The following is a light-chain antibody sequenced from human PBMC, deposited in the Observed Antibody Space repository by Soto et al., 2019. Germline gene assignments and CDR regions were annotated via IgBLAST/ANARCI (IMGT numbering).Light chain of an antibody. V-gene: IGKV1-5*01. J-gene: IGKJ1*01. Sequence: DIQMTQSPSTLSASVGDRVTITCRASQSITTWLAWYQQKPGRAPKLLIYDASSLDSGVPARFSGSGSGTEFTLTISSLQPDDFGTYYCQEYNSYTGTFGPGTKV. CDR3: QEYNSYTGT. CDR2: DAS. CDR1: QSITTW.